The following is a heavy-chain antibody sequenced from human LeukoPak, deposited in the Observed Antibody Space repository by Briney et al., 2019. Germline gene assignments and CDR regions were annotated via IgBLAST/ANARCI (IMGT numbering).Heavy chain of an antibody. CDR1: GFIFSDFN. CDR3: AKSVPAIRGEIDY. CDR2: IRYDGDNK. J-gene: IGHJ4*02. D-gene: IGHD3-10*01. Sequence: PGGSLRLSCAASGFIFSDFNIHWVRQAPGKGPEWVAFIRYDGDNKDYADSVKGRFTISRDNSKNTLYLQVNSLRAEDTAIYYCAKSVPAIRGEIDYWGQGTLVTVSS. V-gene: IGHV3-30*02.